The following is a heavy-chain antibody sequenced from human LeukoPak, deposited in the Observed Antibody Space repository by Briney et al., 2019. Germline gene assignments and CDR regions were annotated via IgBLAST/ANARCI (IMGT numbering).Heavy chain of an antibody. Sequence: SETLSLTCAVYGGSFSGYYWSWIRQPPGKGLEWIGEINHSGSTNYNPSLKSRVTISVDTSKNQFSLKLSSVTAADTAVYYCARGKPRYDFWSGYYRLAFDNWGQGTLVTVSS. CDR3: ARGKPRYDFWSGYYRLAFDN. CDR1: GGSFSGYY. V-gene: IGHV4-34*01. D-gene: IGHD3-3*01. J-gene: IGHJ4*02. CDR2: INHSGST.